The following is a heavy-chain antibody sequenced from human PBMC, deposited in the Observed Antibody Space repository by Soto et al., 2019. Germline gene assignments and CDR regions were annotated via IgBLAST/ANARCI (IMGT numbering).Heavy chain of an antibody. CDR1: GGSISSGDYY. CDR3: ARGGFGELLSDWFDP. V-gene: IGHV4-30-4*01. D-gene: IGHD3-10*01. Sequence: SETLSLTCTVSGGSISSGDYYWSWIRQPPGKGLEWIGYIYYSGSTYYNPSLKSRVTISVDTSKNQFSLKLSSVTAADTAVYYCARGGFGELLSDWFDPWGQGTLVTVSS. CDR2: IYYSGST. J-gene: IGHJ5*02.